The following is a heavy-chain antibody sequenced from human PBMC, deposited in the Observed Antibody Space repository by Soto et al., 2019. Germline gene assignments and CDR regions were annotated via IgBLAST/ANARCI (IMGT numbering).Heavy chain of an antibody. CDR3: ARAGDACSTTSCYMIDY. CDR1: GYTFTTYA. Sequence: ASVKVSCKASGYTFTTYAMPWVRQAPGQRLEWMGWINAGNGKTKYSQNFQGRVTITRDTSATTAYMELSSLRSEDTAVYYCARAGDACSTTSCYMIDYWGQGTLVTVSS. D-gene: IGHD2-2*02. CDR2: INAGNGKT. J-gene: IGHJ4*02. V-gene: IGHV1-3*01.